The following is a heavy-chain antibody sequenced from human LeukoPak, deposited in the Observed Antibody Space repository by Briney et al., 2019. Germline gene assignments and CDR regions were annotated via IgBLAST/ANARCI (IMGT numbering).Heavy chain of an antibody. J-gene: IGHJ5*02. CDR1: GFTFTTSA. D-gene: IGHD3-10*01. CDR2: ISGSGDST. CDR3: AKEGTPQVSTWYDL. V-gene: IGHV3-23*01. Sequence: GGSLRLSCAASGFTFTTSAMSWVRHAPGKGLEWLSTISGSGDSTYYADSVKGRFTISRDSSKNTLYLQMNILRTEDTAVYYCAKEGTPQVSTWYDLWGQGTQVIVSS.